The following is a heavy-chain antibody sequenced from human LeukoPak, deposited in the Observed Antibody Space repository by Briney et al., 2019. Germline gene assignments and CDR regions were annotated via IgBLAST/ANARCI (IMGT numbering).Heavy chain of an antibody. J-gene: IGHJ4*02. Sequence: GGSLRLSCAASGFTFSSYGMHWVRQAPGKGLEYVSAISSNGGSTYYADSVKGRFTISRDNSKNTLYLQMSSLRAEDTAVYYCVKDFPRYCSSTSCYGYFDYWGQGTLVTVSS. CDR1: GFTFSSYG. CDR3: VKDFPRYCSSTSCYGYFDY. D-gene: IGHD2-2*01. CDR2: ISSNGGST. V-gene: IGHV3-64D*06.